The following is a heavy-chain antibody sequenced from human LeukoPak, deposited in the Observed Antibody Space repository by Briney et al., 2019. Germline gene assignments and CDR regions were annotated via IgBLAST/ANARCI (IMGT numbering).Heavy chain of an antibody. CDR2: INHSGST. J-gene: IGHJ4*02. CDR1: GGSFSGYY. CDR3: ARELYYYDSSGYYRFDY. Sequence: SETLSLTCAVYGGSFSGYYWSWIRQPPGKGLEWIGEINHSGSTNYNPSLKSRVTMSVDTSKNQFSLKLSSVTAADTAVYYCARELYYYDSSGYYRFDYWGQGTLVTVSS. V-gene: IGHV4-34*01. D-gene: IGHD3-22*01.